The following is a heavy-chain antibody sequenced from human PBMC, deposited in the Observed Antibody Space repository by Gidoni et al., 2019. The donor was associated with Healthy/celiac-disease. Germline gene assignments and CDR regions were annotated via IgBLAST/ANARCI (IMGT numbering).Heavy chain of an antibody. J-gene: IGHJ4*02. V-gene: IGHV1-69*01. D-gene: IGHD4-17*01. Sequence: QVQLVQSGAEVKKPGSSVKVSCKASGGTVSSYAISWVRQAPGQGLEWMGGIIPIFGTANYAQKFQGRVTITADESTSTAYMELSSLRSEDTAVYYCARAGPLTATVVRGYYFDYWGQGTLVTVSS. CDR2: IIPIFGTA. CDR1: GGTVSSYA. CDR3: ARAGPLTATVVRGYYFDY.